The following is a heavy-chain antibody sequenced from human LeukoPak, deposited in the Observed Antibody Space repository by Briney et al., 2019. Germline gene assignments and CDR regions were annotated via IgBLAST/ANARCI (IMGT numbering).Heavy chain of an antibody. D-gene: IGHD3-22*01. Sequence: ASVKVSCKASGYTFTGYYMHWVRQAPGQGLEWMGRINPNSGGTNYAQKFQGRVTMTRDTSISTAYMELSRLRSDDTAVYYCAREYYYDSSGYNYWGQGTLVTVS. CDR3: AREYYYDSSGYNY. V-gene: IGHV1-2*06. CDR1: GYTFTGYY. J-gene: IGHJ4*02. CDR2: INPNSGGT.